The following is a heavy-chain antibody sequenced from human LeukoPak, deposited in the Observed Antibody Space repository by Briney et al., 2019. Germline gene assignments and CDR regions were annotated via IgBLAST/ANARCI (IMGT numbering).Heavy chain of an antibody. J-gene: IGHJ3*02. CDR3: AREDSSGPQYQTDAFDI. CDR2: INHSGST. Sequence: SETLSLTCAVYGGSFSVYYWSWIREPPGKGLEWIGEINHSGSTNYNPSLKSLVTISVDTSKNQSSLKLSSVTAADTAVYYCAREDSSGPQYQTDAFDIWGQGTMVTVSS. V-gene: IGHV4-34*01. D-gene: IGHD6-19*01. CDR1: GGSFSVYY.